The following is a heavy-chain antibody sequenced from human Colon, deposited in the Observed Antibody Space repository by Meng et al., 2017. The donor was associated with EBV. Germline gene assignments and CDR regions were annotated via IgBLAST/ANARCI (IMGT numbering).Heavy chain of an antibody. V-gene: IGHV4-61*01. CDR1: GDSVATGRYY. J-gene: IGHJ5*02. Sequence: QVQPQASGPGIVKPSETLSPTCTCPGDSVATGRYYWSWIRQPPGKGLEWIAYIYYIGGTNYNPSLKSRLTISLDTSKNQFSLSLRSVTAADTAVYYCARVSGRSFDPWGQGTLVTVSS. CDR3: ARVSGRSFDP. D-gene: IGHD3-10*01. CDR2: IYYIGGT.